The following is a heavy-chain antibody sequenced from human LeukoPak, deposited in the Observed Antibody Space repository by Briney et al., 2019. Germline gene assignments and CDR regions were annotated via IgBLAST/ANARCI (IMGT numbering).Heavy chain of an antibody. CDR3: ARDYYGSGSYYRGDY. V-gene: IGHV1-18*01. D-gene: IGHD3-10*01. Sequence: ASVKVSCKASGYTFTSYGISWVRQAPGQGLEWMGWISAYNGNTNYAQKLQGRVTMTTDTSASTAYMELRSLGSDDTAVYYCARDYYGSGSYYRGDYWGQGTLVTVSS. J-gene: IGHJ4*02. CDR2: ISAYNGNT. CDR1: GYTFTSYG.